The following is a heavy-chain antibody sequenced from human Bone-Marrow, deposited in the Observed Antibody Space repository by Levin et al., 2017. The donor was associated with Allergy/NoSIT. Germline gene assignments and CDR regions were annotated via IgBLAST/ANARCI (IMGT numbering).Heavy chain of an antibody. CDR3: ARDYPIYCDVNSCYSEY. J-gene: IGHJ4*02. V-gene: IGHV3-7*03. CDR2: INQDGSKK. Sequence: GESLKISCAASGFIFSSYWMSWVRQAPGKGLEWVANINQDGSKKSYADSVKGRFTIGRDNARDSLFLQMNNLRAEDTALYDCARDYPIYCDVNSCYSEYWGQGTLVTSSS. CDR1: GFIFSSYW. D-gene: IGHD2/OR15-2a*01.